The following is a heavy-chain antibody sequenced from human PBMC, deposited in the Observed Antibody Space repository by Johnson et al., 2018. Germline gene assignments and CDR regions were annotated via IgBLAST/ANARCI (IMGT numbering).Heavy chain of an antibody. CDR2: IKQDGSET. D-gene: IGHD4-17*01. Sequence: VQLVQSGGGLVQXGGSXRLXCAASGFTFSSYWMSWVRQAPGKGLEWVANIKQDGSETYYVDSVKGRFTISRDNAKNSLSLQMNSLRAEDTAVYYCARSQSAYYGDYVGAEYFQHWGQGTLVTVSS. V-gene: IGHV3-7*01. CDR3: ARSQSAYYGDYVGAEYFQH. CDR1: GFTFSSYW. J-gene: IGHJ1*01.